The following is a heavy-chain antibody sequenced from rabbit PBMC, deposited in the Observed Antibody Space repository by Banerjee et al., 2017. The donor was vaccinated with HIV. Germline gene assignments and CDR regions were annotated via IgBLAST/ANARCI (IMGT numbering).Heavy chain of an antibody. CDR3: ARGPTESSDL. Sequence: LEWIACINTSSGNTVYASWAKGRFTISKTSSTTVTLQMTSLTAADTATYFCARGPTESSDLWGPGTLVTVS. D-gene: IGHD3-1*01. V-gene: IGHV1S40*01. J-gene: IGHJ6*01. CDR2: INTSSGNT.